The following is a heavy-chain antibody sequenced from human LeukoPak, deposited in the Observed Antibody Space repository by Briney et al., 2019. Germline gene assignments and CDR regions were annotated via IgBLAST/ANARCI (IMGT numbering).Heavy chain of an antibody. CDR1: GFTFSNAW. V-gene: IGHV3-15*07. D-gene: IGHD3-22*01. CDR2: IRSNSDGATI. J-gene: IGHJ5*02. Sequence: GGSLRLSCATSGFTFSNAWMNWVRQAPGKGLEWVGRIRSNSDGATIDYVAPVKGRFALSRDDSKNTLYLQMNSLQTEDTAVYYCATDFYDTTWGQGTLVTVSS. CDR3: ATDFYDTT.